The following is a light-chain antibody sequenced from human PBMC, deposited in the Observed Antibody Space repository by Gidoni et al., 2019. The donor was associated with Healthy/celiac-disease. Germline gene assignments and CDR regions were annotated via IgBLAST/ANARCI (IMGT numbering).Light chain of an antibody. CDR3: QQYGSSPFT. V-gene: IGKV3-20*01. J-gene: IGKJ3*01. CDR2: GAS. Sequence: EIVLTQSPGTLSLSPGERATLSCRASQSVSSSYLAWYQQKPGQAPRILIYGASSRATGITDRVSGSGSGTDFTLTISRLEPEDFAVYYCQQYGSSPFTFGPGTKVDIK. CDR1: QSVSSSY.